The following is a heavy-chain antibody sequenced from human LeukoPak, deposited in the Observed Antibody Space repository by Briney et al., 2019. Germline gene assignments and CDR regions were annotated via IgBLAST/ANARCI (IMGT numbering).Heavy chain of an antibody. V-gene: IGHV1-2*02. Sequence: ASAKVSCKASGYTFTSYDINWVRQATGQGLEWMGWINPNSGDTNYAQKFQGRVTMTRDTSISTAYMELSRLRSDDTAVYYCASPVGATRAGWYAFDIWGQGTMVTVSS. CDR1: GYTFTSYD. CDR2: INPNSGDT. CDR3: ASPVGATRAGWYAFDI. J-gene: IGHJ3*02. D-gene: IGHD1-26*01.